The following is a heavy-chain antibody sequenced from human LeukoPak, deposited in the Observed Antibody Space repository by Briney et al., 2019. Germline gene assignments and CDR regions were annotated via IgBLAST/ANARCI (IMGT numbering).Heavy chain of an antibody. Sequence: GGSLRLSCAASGFTVSSNYMSWVRQAPGKGLEWVSVIYSGGSTYYADSVKGRFTISRDNSKNTLYLQMNSLGAEDTAVYYCARAHPLLGYFDYWGQGTLVTVSS. CDR2: IYSGGST. D-gene: IGHD7-27*01. CDR1: GFTVSSNY. V-gene: IGHV3-66*01. J-gene: IGHJ4*02. CDR3: ARAHPLLGYFDY.